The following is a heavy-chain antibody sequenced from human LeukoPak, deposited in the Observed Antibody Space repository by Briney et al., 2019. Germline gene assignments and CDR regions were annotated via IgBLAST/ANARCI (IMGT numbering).Heavy chain of an antibody. CDR2: ISSSSSYI. Sequence: PGGSLRLSCAASGFTFSSYSMNWVRQAPGKGLEWVSSISSSSSYIYYADSVKGRFTISRDNAKNSLYLQMNSLRAEDTAVYYCARDFSGSYSKSYMDVWGKGTTVTVSS. J-gene: IGHJ6*03. CDR1: GFTFSSYS. D-gene: IGHD1-26*01. V-gene: IGHV3-21*01. CDR3: ARDFSGSYSKSYMDV.